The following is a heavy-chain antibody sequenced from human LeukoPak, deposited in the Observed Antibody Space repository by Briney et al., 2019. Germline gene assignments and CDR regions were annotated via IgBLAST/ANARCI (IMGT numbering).Heavy chain of an antibody. CDR2: IYSSGDT. V-gene: IGHV4-39*01. J-gene: IGHJ4*02. CDR3: AKSNGYGLIDY. Sequence: SETLSLTCAVSGASISSSNYYWGWVRQSPGKGLEWIGNIYSSGDTYYNASLKSRVTMYIDTSKNQFSLKLSSVTAADTAMYYCAKSNGYGLIDYWGQGTLVTVSS. D-gene: IGHD5-12*01. CDR1: GASISSSNYY.